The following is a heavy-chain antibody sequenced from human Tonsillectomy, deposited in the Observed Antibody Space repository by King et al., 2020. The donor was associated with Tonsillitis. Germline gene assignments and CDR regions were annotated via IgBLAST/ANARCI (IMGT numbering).Heavy chain of an antibody. V-gene: IGHV3-30*18. CDR1: GFTFSSYD. J-gene: IGHJ4*02. D-gene: IGHD3-22*01. CDR2: ISFDGNNK. CDR3: ANDLGDYYDSSGYFDY. Sequence: VQLVESGGGVVQPGRSLRLSCAASGFTFSSYDMHWVRQAPGKGLEWVAVISFDGNNKYYADSVKGRFTISRDNSRNTLYLRMNSLTAEDTAVYYCANDLGDYYDSSGYFDYWGQGTLVTVSS.